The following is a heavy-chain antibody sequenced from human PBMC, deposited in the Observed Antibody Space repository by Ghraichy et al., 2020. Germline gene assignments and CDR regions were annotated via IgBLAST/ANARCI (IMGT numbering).Heavy chain of an antibody. V-gene: IGHV2-5*02. CDR2: VHWDEER. Sequence: SGPTLVKPTQTLTLTCTLSGFSLTNPGVAVGWTRQSPGKALEWVALVHWDEERLYNSFLKNRLTITKDISKNQVVLRMTEMAPVDTATYFCLYWPWQDDDGEDWNYLYMDVWGKGTKVTVSS. D-gene: IGHD4-17*01. CDR3: LYWPWQDDDGEDWNYLYMDV. J-gene: IGHJ6*03. CDR1: GFSLTNPGVA.